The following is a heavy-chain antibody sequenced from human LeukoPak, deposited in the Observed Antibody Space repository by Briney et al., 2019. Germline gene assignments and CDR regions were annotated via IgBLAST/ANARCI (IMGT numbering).Heavy chain of an antibody. CDR2: VYGGGNT. CDR3: VKDYQVGNSPAFGDC. CDR1: GFTVANDR. J-gene: IGHJ4*02. V-gene: IGHV3-53*03. D-gene: IGHD2-21*01. Sequence: PGGSLRLSCAASGFTVANDRMSWVRQPPGKGLEWVSTVYGGGNTAYTDSVKGRFTISRDTSKNTLLLQMNSLRAEDTAVYYCVKDYQVGNSPAFGDCWGQGTLVTVSS.